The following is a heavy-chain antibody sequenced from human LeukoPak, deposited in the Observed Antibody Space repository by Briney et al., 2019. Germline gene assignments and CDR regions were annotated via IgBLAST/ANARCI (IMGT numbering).Heavy chain of an antibody. J-gene: IGHJ4*02. CDR1: GFILSSNY. CDR3: ARVGATRSDFDY. Sequence: GGSLRLSRAASGFILSSNYMTCVRQALGKGLEWVSVIFSGGSTYYADSVKGRVTISRDNSKHTLYLQMNNLRDEDTNVYYCARVGATRSDFDYWGQGTLVTVSS. V-gene: IGHV3-53*01. CDR2: IFSGGST. D-gene: IGHD1-26*01.